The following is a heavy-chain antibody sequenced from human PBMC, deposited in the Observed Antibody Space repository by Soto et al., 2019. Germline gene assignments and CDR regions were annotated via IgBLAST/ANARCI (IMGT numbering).Heavy chain of an antibody. CDR3: ARDGSVGTGWFDP. CDR1: GHSISSGYF. Sequence: SETLSLTCAVSGHSISSGYFWGWLRQPPGKGLEWIGSIYYGGTAYYNPSLKSRVTISLDMSKNQFSLSLSSVTAADTAFYYCARDGSVGTGWFDPWGQGTLVTV. J-gene: IGHJ5*02. V-gene: IGHV4-38-2*02. D-gene: IGHD1-26*01. CDR2: IYYGGTA.